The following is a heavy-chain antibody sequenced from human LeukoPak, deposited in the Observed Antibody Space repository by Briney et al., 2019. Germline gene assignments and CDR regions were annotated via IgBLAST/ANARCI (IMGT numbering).Heavy chain of an antibody. CDR1: GFTFSSYS. J-gene: IGHJ4*02. D-gene: IGHD5-12*01. CDR2: ISSSSSYI. CDR3: ARGKSAYSGYDWGY. V-gene: IGHV3-21*01. Sequence: GGSLRLSCAASGFTFSSYSMNWVRQAPGKGLEWVSFISSSSSYIYYADSVKGRFTISRDNAKNSLYLQMNSLRAEDTAVYYCARGKSAYSGYDWGYWGQGTLVTVSS.